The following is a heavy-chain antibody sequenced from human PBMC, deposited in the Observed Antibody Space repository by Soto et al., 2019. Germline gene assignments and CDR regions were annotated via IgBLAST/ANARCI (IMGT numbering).Heavy chain of an antibody. CDR3: ARPTTVSRSGWPHYYYYGMDV. J-gene: IGHJ6*02. Sequence: GESLKISCKGSGYSFTSYWISWVRQMPGKGLEWMGRIDPSDSYTNYSPSFQGHATISADKSISTAYLQWSSLKASDTAMYYCARPTTVSRSGWPHYYYYGMDVWGQGTTVTVSS. V-gene: IGHV5-10-1*01. D-gene: IGHD6-19*01. CDR1: GYSFTSYW. CDR2: IDPSDSYT.